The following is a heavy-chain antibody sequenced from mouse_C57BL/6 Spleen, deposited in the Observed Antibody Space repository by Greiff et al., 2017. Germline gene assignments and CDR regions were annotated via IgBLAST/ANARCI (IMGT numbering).Heavy chain of an antibody. CDR3: ARFYDGYWYVDV. D-gene: IGHD2-3*01. J-gene: IGHJ1*03. Sequence: QVQLKQPGAELVKPGASVKLSCKASGYTFTSYWMQWVKQRPGQGLEWIGEIDPSDSYTNYNQKFKGKATLTVDTSSSTAYMQLSSLTSEDSAVYYCARFYDGYWYVDVWGTGTTVTVSS. V-gene: IGHV1-50*01. CDR2: IDPSDSYT. CDR1: GYTFTSYW.